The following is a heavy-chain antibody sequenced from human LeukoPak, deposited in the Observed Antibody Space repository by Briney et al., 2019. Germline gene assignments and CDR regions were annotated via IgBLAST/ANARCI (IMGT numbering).Heavy chain of an antibody. CDR2: ISGSGSHT. CDR1: EFTFSAYA. D-gene: IGHD2-2*01. V-gene: IGHV3-23*01. CDR3: AKDAGTYPFFFDG. Sequence: GGSLRLSCAASEFTFSAYAMTWVRRAPGKGLEWVSAISGSGSHTYYADSVKGRFTISRENSKNTLYLLMNSLRADDTAVYFCAKDAGTYPFFFDGWGKGTTVSISS. J-gene: IGHJ6*04.